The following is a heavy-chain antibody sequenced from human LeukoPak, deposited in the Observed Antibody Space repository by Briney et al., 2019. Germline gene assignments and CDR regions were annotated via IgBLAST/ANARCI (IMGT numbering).Heavy chain of an antibody. J-gene: IGHJ6*02. CDR2: IYPGDSDT. CDR1: GCSFTSYW. V-gene: IGHV5-51*01. D-gene: IGHD4-17*01. CDR3: ARLGAQGKDYGDYWGRYYYGMDV. Sequence: GESLKISCKGSGCSFTSYWIGWVRQMPGKGLEWMGIIYPGDSDTRYSPSFQGQVTISADKSISTAYLQWSSLKASDTAMYYCARLGAQGKDYGDYWGRYYYGMDVWGQGTTVTVSS.